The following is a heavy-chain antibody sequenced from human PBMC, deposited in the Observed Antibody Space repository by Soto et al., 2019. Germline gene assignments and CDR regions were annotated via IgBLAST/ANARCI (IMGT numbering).Heavy chain of an antibody. CDR1: GGSISSYY. D-gene: IGHD6-13*01. Sequence: QVQLQESGPGLVKPSETLSLTCTVSGGSISSYYWSWIRQPPGKGLEWIGYIYHRGTTNYSPSLKSRVTISADMSKNQFSLKLISVTAADTAVYSCARAIPRAGGFDYWGQGTLVTVSS. V-gene: IGHV4-59*01. CDR2: IYHRGTT. J-gene: IGHJ4*02. CDR3: ARAIPRAGGFDY.